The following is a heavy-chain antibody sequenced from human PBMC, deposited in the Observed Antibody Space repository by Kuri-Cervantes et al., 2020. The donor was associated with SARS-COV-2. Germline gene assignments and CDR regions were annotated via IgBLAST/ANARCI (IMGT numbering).Heavy chain of an antibody. Sequence: ASVKVSCKASGYTFTSYGISWVRQAPGQGLEWMGWISAYNGNTSYAQKLQGRVTMTTDTSTSTAYMELRSLRSDDTAVYYCARSSVLRYFDWLLAFDYWGQGTLVTVST. V-gene: IGHV1-18*01. J-gene: IGHJ4*02. D-gene: IGHD3-9*01. CDR3: ARSSVLRYFDWLLAFDY. CDR1: GYTFTSYG. CDR2: ISAYNGNT.